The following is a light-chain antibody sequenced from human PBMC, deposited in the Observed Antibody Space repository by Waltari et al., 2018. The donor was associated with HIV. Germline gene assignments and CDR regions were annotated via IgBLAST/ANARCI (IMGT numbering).Light chain of an antibody. J-gene: IGKJ4*01. V-gene: IGKV3-15*01. CDR3: QQYNDWPLT. Sequence: EVVMTQSPATLSVSPGERATTSCRASQGVSINLAWHQQKPGQAPRLLIYGASTRATGIPARFSGSGAGTEFTLTISSLQSEDFAVYYCQQYNDWPLTFGGGTKVEIK. CDR1: QGVSIN. CDR2: GAS.